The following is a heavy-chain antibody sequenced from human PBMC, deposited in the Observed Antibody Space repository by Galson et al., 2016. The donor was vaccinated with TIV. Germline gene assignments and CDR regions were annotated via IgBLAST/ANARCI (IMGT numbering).Heavy chain of an antibody. CDR3: ARQYYYDSTVTWEKYYFDY. J-gene: IGHJ4*02. Sequence: LRLSCAASGFPFDDYGMSWVRQAPGKGLEWVSGINGNDGTTGYADSVKGRFTISRDNAKNALYLQMNSLRAEDTALYYCARQYYYDSTVTWEKYYFDYWGRGTLVTVSS. CDR1: GFPFDDYG. CDR2: INGNDGTT. D-gene: IGHD3-22*01. V-gene: IGHV3-20*04.